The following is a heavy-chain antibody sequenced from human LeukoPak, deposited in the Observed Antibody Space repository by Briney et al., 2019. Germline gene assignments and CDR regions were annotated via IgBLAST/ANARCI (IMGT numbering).Heavy chain of an antibody. J-gene: IGHJ5*02. CDR1: GYSFTSYW. CDR2: IYPGDSDT. D-gene: IGHD1-26*01. CDR3: ARGFNWDGGGNWFDP. Sequence: GESLKISCRGSGYSFTSYWIGWVRQMPGKGLEWTGIIYPGDSDTRYSPSFQGQVTISADKSISTAYLQWSSLKASDTAMYYCARGFNWDGGGNWFDPWGLGTLVTVSS. V-gene: IGHV5-51*01.